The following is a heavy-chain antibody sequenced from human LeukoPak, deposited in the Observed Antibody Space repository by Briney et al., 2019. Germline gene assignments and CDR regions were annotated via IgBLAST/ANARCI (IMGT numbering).Heavy chain of an antibody. D-gene: IGHD7-27*01. J-gene: IGHJ4*02. V-gene: IGHV1-69*04. CDR3: ASTGPGDTGYFDY. Sequence: SVTVSCKDSGGTFSSYAISWVRQAPGQGLEWMGRIIPILGIANYAQKFQGRVTITADKSTSTAYMELSSLRSEDTAVYYCASTGPGDTGYFDYWGQGTLVTVSS. CDR2: IIPILGIA. CDR1: GGTFSSYA.